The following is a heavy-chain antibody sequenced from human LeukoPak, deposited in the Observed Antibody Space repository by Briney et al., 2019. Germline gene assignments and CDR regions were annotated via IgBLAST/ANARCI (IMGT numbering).Heavy chain of an antibody. CDR3: ARSSGYCSGGSCYFEYYFDY. D-gene: IGHD2-15*01. Sequence: KPSETLSLTCSVSGGSISSSSHYWVWIRQPPGKGLEWIGSITYTGSTYYNPSLKSRVTISADTSKNQFFLKLSSVTAADTAVYYCARSSGYCSGGSCYFEYYFDYWGQGTLVTVSS. CDR1: GGSISSSSHY. J-gene: IGHJ4*02. V-gene: IGHV4-39*01. CDR2: ITYTGST.